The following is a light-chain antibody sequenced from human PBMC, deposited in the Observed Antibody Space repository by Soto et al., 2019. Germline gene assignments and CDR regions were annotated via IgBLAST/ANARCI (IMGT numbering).Light chain of an antibody. V-gene: IGLV1-40*01. J-gene: IGLJ1*01. CDR1: SSNIGASYD. Sequence: QSLLTQPPGVSCAPGHRVTISCAGSSSNIGASYDVHWYQQLPGTAPKVVIYGSGNRPSGVPDRFSGSKSGTSASLAIAGLQAEDEADYYCQSYASSLSGYVFGTGTKVTVL. CDR2: GSG. CDR3: QSYASSLSGYV.